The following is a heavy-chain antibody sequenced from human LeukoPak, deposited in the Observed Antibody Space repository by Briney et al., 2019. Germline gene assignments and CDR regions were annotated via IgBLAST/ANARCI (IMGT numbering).Heavy chain of an antibody. J-gene: IGHJ6*02. CDR1: GGSISSYY. CDR2: IYYSGST. CDR3: ARGPSRDGYKSGYYYYGMDV. V-gene: IGHV4-59*01. D-gene: IGHD5-24*01. Sequence: SETLSLTCTVSGGSISSYYWSWIRQPPGKGLEWIGYIYYSGSTNHNPSLKSRVTISVDTSKNQFSLKLSSVTAADTAVYYCARGPSRDGYKSGYYYYGMDVWGQGTTVTVSS.